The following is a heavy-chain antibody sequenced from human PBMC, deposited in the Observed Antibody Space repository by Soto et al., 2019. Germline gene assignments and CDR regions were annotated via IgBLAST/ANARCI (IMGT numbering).Heavy chain of an antibody. D-gene: IGHD5-12*01. V-gene: IGHV3-23*01. CDR1: GFTFSTYA. CDR2: ISGSGGGT. J-gene: IGHJ4*02. CDR3: AKDRGGYDVDYCDY. Sequence: EVQLLESGGGLVQPGGSLRLSCAASGFTFSTYAMSWVRQAPGKGLEWVSAISGSGGGTYYADSVKGRFTISRDNSKNTLYLQMNRLRAEDTAVYYCAKDRGGYDVDYCDYWGQGTLVTVSS.